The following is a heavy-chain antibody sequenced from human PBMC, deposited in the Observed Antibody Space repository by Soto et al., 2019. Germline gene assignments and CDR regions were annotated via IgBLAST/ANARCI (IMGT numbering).Heavy chain of an antibody. CDR1: VSTFTGYY. D-gene: IGHD4-17*01. Sequence: ARVTVSGRAYVSTFTGYYKKWVRQAPGQGLEWMGIINPSGGSTSYAQKFQGRVTMTRDTSTSTVYMELSSLRSEDTAVYYCARDKDFDYGGNSGHPPDAFDIWGQGTMVTVSS. CDR2: INPSGGST. V-gene: IGHV1-46*01. J-gene: IGHJ3*02. CDR3: ARDKDFDYGGNSGHPPDAFDI.